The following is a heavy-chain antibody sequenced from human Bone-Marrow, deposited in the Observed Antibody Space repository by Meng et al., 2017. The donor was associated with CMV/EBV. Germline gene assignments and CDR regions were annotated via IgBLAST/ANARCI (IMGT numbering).Heavy chain of an antibody. J-gene: IGHJ4*01. V-gene: IGHV3-30*04. CDR2: ISYDGSNK. CDR1: GFTFSSYA. CDR3: ARARNYRVRGNDFDY. Sequence: GGSLRLSCAASGFTFSSYAMHWVRQAPGKGLEGVAVISYDGSNKYYADSVRGRFTISRDNSKNTLYLQMNSLRAEDTAVYYCARARNYRVRGNDFDYWGHGPLVTVSS. D-gene: IGHD3-10*01.